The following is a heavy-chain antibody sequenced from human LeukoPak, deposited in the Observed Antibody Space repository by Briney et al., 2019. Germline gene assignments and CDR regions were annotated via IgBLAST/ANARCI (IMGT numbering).Heavy chain of an antibody. D-gene: IGHD6-13*01. CDR1: GFTVSSNY. CDR2: IYSGGST. V-gene: IGHV3-53*01. CDR3: AMGPDVKQYSSSWYGGDYFDY. J-gene: IGHJ4*02. Sequence: GGSLRLSCAASGFTVSSNYMSWVRQAPGKGLEWVSVIYSGGSTYYADSVKGRFTISRDNSKNTLYLQMNSLRAEDTAVYYCAMGPDVKQYSSSWYGGDYFDYWGQGTLVTVSS.